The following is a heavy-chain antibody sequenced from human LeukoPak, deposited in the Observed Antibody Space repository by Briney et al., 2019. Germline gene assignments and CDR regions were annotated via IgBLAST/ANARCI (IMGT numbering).Heavy chain of an antibody. CDR1: GFTVSSNY. J-gene: IGHJ4*02. Sequence: GGSLRLSCAASGFTVSSNYMSWVRQAPGKGLEWVSVIYSGGSTYYADSVKGRFTISRDNSKNTLYLQMNSLRAEDTAVYYCARSYSSDWEFDYWGQGTLVTVSS. V-gene: IGHV3-53*01. D-gene: IGHD6-19*01. CDR3: ARSYSSDWEFDY. CDR2: IYSGGST.